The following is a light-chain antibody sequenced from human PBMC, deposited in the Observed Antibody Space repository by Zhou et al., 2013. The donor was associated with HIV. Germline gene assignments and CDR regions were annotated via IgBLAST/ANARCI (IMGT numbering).Light chain of an antibody. CDR3: QQYGSSPYT. Sequence: EVVLTQSPGTLSLSPGERATLSCRASQSVSNNYLAWYQQKPGQAPRLLIYDAAKRATGIPDRFSGSGSGTDFTLTISRLEPEDFAVYYCQQYGSSPYTFGQGTKLEIK. CDR1: QSVSNNY. J-gene: IGKJ2*01. CDR2: DAA. V-gene: IGKV3-20*01.